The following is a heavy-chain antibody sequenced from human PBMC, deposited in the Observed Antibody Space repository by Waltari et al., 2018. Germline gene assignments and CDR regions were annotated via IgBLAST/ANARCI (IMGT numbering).Heavy chain of an antibody. CDR2: INHSGSP. D-gene: IGHD6-13*01. CDR1: GGSFSGYY. J-gene: IGHJ4*02. V-gene: IGHV4-34*01. Sequence: QVQLQQWGAGLLKPSETLSLTCAVYGGSFSGYYWSWIRQPPGKGLEWIGEINHSGSPNYNPSLKIRVTISVDTSKNQFSLKLSSVTAADTAVYYFAREAWGSSSWYSPVWGQGTLVTVSS. CDR3: AREAWGSSSWYSPV.